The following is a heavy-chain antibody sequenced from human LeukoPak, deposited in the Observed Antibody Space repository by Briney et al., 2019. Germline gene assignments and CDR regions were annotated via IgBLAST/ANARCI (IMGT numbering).Heavy chain of an antibody. CDR1: GYTFTSYG. V-gene: IGHV1-18*01. D-gene: IGHD3-22*01. J-gene: IGHJ6*02. Sequence: GASVKVSCKASGYTFTSYGISWVRQAPGQGLEWMGWISAYNGNTNYAQKLQGRVTMTTDTSTSTAYMELRSLRSDDTAVYYCARDLEYDSSGYYPPDLANYYYYGMDVWGQGTTVTVSS. CDR3: ARDLEYDSSGYYPPDLANYYYYGMDV. CDR2: ISAYNGNT.